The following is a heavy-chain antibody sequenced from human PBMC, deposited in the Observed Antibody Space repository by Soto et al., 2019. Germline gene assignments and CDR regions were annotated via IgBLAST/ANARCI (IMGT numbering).Heavy chain of an antibody. CDR2: ISTYNDDT. V-gene: IGHV1-18*04. Sequence: VASVKGSCKAAGYTFSNYGVTWVRQAAGQALEWMGWISTYNDDTNYAQNLQGRITLTTDTSTSTAYMELRSLTFDDTALYFCARGDILTGYFDFWGQGTLVTVSS. J-gene: IGHJ4*02. D-gene: IGHD3-9*01. CDR3: ARGDILTGYFDF. CDR1: GYTFSNYG.